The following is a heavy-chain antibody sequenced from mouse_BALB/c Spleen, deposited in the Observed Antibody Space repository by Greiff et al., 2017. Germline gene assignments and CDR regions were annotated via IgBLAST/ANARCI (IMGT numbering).Heavy chain of an antibody. CDR2: IRLKSNNYAT. CDR1: GFTFSNYW. J-gene: IGHJ4*01. D-gene: IGHD1-1*01. CDR3: TRTYYYGSSTYAMDY. V-gene: IGHV6-6*02. Sequence: KLVESGGGLVQPGGSMKLSCVASGFTFSNYWMNWVRQSPEKGLEWVAEIRLKSNNYATHYAESVKGRFTISRDDSKSSVYLQMNNLRAEDTGIYYCTRTYYYGSSTYAMDYWGQGTSVTVSS.